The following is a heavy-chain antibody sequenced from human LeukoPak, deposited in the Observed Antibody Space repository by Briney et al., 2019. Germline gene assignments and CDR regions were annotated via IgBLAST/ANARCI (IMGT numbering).Heavy chain of an antibody. CDR3: ARAKRYCSSTSCSLSYYYYYMDV. CDR2: INHSGST. V-gene: IGHV4-34*01. D-gene: IGHD2-2*01. Sequence: PSETLSLTSAVYGGSFSGYFWSWIRQPPGKGLEWIGEINHSGSTNYNPSLKSRVTISVDTSKNQFSLKLSSVTAADTAVYYCARAKRYCSSTSCSLSYYYYYMDVWGKGTTVTVSS. CDR1: GGSFSGYF. J-gene: IGHJ6*03.